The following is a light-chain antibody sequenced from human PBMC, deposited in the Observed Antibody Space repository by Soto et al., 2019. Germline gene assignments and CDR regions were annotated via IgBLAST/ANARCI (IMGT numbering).Light chain of an antibody. J-gene: IGKJ4*01. Sequence: EIVLTQSPATLSLSPGERATLSCRASQSVSSYLAWYQQKPGQAPRLLIYDASNRATGIPARFSGSGSGTDFTLTISSLEPEDFAVYYCQQRSNCLTFGGETKVEIK. V-gene: IGKV3-11*01. CDR3: QQRSNCLT. CDR1: QSVSSY. CDR2: DAS.